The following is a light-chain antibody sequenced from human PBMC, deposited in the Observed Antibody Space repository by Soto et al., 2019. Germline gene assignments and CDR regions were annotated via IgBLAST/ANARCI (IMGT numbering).Light chain of an antibody. V-gene: IGKV3-15*01. J-gene: IGKJ1*01. Sequence: EILMTQSPSTLSVSPGGRATLSCGASQSISDTLAWYQQKPGQAPRLLIYGASKRPTGFPARFSGSGSGTDFTLTISSLQSEDFAVYYCQQYNNWPWTFGQGTKVDIK. CDR3: QQYNNWPWT. CDR2: GAS. CDR1: QSISDT.